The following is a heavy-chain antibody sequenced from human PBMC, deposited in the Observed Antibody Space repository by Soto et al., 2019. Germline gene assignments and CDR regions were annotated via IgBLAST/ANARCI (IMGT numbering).Heavy chain of an antibody. D-gene: IGHD6-13*01. CDR3: ARDGGLAAAGAPSDY. CDR2: IIPILGIA. CDR1: GGTFSSYT. V-gene: IGHV1-69*08. J-gene: IGHJ4*02. Sequence: QVQLVQSGAEVKKPGSSVKVSCKASGGTFSSYTISWVRQAPGQGLEWMGRIIPILGIANYAQKFQGRVTITADKSTSTAYMELRSLRSEDTAVYYCARDGGLAAAGAPSDYWGQGSLVTVSS.